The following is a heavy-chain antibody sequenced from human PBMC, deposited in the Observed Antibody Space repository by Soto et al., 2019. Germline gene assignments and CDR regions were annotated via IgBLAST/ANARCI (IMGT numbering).Heavy chain of an antibody. CDR2: VYYSGTT. CDR3: ARPSGRGTIAGNFDY. V-gene: IGHV4-39*01. J-gene: IGHJ4*02. D-gene: IGHD6-13*01. Sequence: SETLSLTCTVSGGSISSSYYWGWIRQPPGKGLEWIGSVYYSGTTYYNPSLNSRVTLSVDTSKNQFSLKLSSVTAADTAVYYCARPSGRGTIAGNFDYWGQGTLVTVSS. CDR1: GGSISSSYY.